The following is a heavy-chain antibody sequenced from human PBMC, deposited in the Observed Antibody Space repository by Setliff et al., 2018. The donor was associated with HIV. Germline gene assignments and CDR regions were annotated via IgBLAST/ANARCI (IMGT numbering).Heavy chain of an antibody. CDR3: ARGLLLWFGESRKTNYYYYYYMD. D-gene: IGHD3-10*01. Sequence: SVKVSCKASGGTFSSYAISWVRQAPGQGLEWMGGIIPIFGTANYAQKFQGRVTITADESTSTAYMELSSLRSEDTAVYYCARGLLLWFGESRKTNYYYYYYMD. CDR1: GGTFSSYA. CDR2: IIPIFGTA. J-gene: IGHJ6*03. V-gene: IGHV1-69*13.